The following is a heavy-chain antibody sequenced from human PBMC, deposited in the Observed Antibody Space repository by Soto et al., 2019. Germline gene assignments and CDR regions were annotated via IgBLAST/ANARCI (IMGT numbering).Heavy chain of an antibody. J-gene: IGHJ4*02. V-gene: IGHV1-3*01. CDR1: GYTFTSYA. CDR3: ARDMGFGLSDY. CDR2: LNAGNGNT. Sequence: ASVKVSCKASGYTFTSYAMDWVRQAPGQRLEWMGWLNAGNGNTKYSQKFQGRVTITRDTSASTAYMELSSLRSEDTAVYYCARDMGFGLSDYWGQGTLVTVSS. D-gene: IGHD3-10*01.